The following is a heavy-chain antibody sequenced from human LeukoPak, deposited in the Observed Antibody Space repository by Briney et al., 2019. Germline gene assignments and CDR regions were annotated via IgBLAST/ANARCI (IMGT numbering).Heavy chain of an antibody. CDR1: GFTFSSYS. CDR2: ISSSGTYV. J-gene: IGHJ4*02. D-gene: IGHD5-12*01. Sequence: PGGSLRLSCAASGFTFSSYSMNWVRQAPGKGLEWVSSISSSGTYVYYADSVRGRFTISRDNAKNSLSLQMNSLRADDAAVYYCARDSKWLRLWGQGTLVTVSS. CDR3: ARDSKWLRL. V-gene: IGHV3-21*01.